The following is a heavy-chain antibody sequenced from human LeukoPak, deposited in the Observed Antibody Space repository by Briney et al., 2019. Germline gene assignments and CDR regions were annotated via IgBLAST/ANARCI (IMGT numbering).Heavy chain of an antibody. CDR1: GFTFSNHA. CDR2: ISDNGGRT. Sequence: GGSLRLSCAASGFTFSNHAMTWLRQAPGKGLEWVSGISDNGGRTFYADSVKGRFTISRDNSKNTVYLQMNGLRAEDTAVYYCARDRYYDFWSGYWGKHMGNFDYWGQGTLVTVSS. V-gene: IGHV3-23*01. D-gene: IGHD3-3*01. CDR3: ARDRYYDFWSGYWGKHMGNFDY. J-gene: IGHJ4*02.